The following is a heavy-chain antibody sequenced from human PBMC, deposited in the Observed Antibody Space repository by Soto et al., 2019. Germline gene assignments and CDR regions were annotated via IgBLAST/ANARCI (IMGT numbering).Heavy chain of an antibody. CDR1: GFTFSSYG. D-gene: IGHD4-17*01. Sequence: QVQLVESGGGVVQPGRSLRLSCAASGFTFSSYGMHWVRQAPGKGLEWVAVISYDGSNKYYADSVKGRFTFSRDNSKNTLYLQMNSLRAEDTAVYYCAKDRGDYEGGFDYWGQGTLVTVSS. CDR3: AKDRGDYEGGFDY. V-gene: IGHV3-30*18. J-gene: IGHJ4*02. CDR2: ISYDGSNK.